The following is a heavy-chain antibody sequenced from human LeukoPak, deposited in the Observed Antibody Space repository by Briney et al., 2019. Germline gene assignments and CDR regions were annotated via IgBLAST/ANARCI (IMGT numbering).Heavy chain of an antibody. CDR3: ARDTSQSNTVTYFDY. D-gene: IGHD4-11*01. Sequence: GGSQRLSCAASGLTFSSSGMNWVRQAPGKGLEWVSFIDSSSAYIYYADSVKGRFTISRDNAKNSLYLEMNSLRAEDTALYYCARDTSQSNTVTYFDYWGQGTLVTVSS. V-gene: IGHV3-21*01. J-gene: IGHJ4*02. CDR2: IDSSSAYI. CDR1: GLTFSSSG.